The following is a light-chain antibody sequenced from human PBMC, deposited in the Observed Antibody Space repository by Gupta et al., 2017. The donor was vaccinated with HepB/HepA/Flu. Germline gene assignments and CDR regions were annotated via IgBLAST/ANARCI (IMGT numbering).Light chain of an antibody. CDR3: QNYNSALT. Sequence: DIQMTQSPSSLSASVGDRITITCRESQGISNYLAWYQQKPGNVPKLLIYAASNVKSGDTSRFSGCGEYKDFTHTSSGRQNEAGAHYYVQNYNSALTFGHGTNVDIK. CDR2: AAS. CDR1: QGISNY. J-gene: IGKJ3*01. V-gene: IGKV1-27*01.